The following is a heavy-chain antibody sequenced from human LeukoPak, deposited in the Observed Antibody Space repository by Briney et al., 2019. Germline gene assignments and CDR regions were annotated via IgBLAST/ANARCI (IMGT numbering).Heavy chain of an antibody. V-gene: IGHV3-23*01. CDR1: GFTFSSYA. D-gene: IGHD6-13*01. J-gene: IGHJ4*02. CDR2: ISGSGGT. Sequence: GGPLRLSCAASGFTFSSYAMNWVRQAPGKGLEWVSAISGSGGTYYADSVKGRFTISRDNSKNTLYLQMNNLRAEDTAIYYCAKKGLASAGRPPYFDYWGQGALVTVPS. CDR3: AKKGLASAGRPPYFDY.